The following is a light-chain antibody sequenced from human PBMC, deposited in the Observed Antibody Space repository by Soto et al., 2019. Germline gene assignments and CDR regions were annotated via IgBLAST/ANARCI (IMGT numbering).Light chain of an antibody. Sequence: EMVKTPSPATLAVSPGAQATLSSRASETVNSNVAWYQQKPGQAPRLLIYGASTRATGIPARFSGSGSGTEFTLTISSLQSEDFAVYYCQQYNNWPPVTFGQGTKVDIK. CDR2: GAS. CDR3: QQYNNWPPVT. CDR1: ETVNSN. V-gene: IGKV3-15*01. J-gene: IGKJ1*01.